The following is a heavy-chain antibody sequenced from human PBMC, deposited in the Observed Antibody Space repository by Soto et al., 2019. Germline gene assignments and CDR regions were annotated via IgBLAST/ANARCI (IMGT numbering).Heavy chain of an antibody. CDR1: GFTFSSYA. J-gene: IGHJ6*02. D-gene: IGHD2-21*02. CDR3: ARVRCGGDCSPSFATQRTRVYYYYYGMDV. CDR2: ISYDGSNK. V-gene: IGHV3-30-3*01. Sequence: GGSLRLSCAASGFTFSSYAMHWVRQAPGKGLEWVAVISYDGSNKYYADSVKGRFTISRDNSKNTLYLQMNGLRAEDTAVYYCARVRCGGDCSPSFATQRTRVYYYYYGMDVWGQGTTVTVSS.